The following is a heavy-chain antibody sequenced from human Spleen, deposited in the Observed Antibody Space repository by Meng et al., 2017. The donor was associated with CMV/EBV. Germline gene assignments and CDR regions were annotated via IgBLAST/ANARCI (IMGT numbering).Heavy chain of an antibody. D-gene: IGHD1-26*01. J-gene: IGHJ4*02. CDR3: ARREHFDF. CDR1: GYTFTSYY. V-gene: IGHV1-46*01. Sequence: GESLKISCKASGYTFTSYYIHWVRQAPGQGLEWMGIINPSGGGTDYAQKFQGRVTMTRDTSTSTVYMELSSLRFEDTAVYYCARREHFDFWGQGTLVTVSS. CDR2: INPSGGGT.